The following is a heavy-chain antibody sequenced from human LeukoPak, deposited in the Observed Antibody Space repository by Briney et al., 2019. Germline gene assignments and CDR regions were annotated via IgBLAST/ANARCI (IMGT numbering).Heavy chain of an antibody. V-gene: IGHV4-4*02. Sequence: SETLSLTCAVSGGSISSSNWWSWVRQPPGKGLEWIGEIYHSGSTNYNPSLKSRVTISVDKSKNQFSLKLSSVTAADTAVYYCAKDRLYYYADAEYFQHWGQGTLVTVSS. CDR2: IYHSGST. CDR3: AKDRLYYYADAEYFQH. J-gene: IGHJ1*01. CDR1: GGSISSSNW. D-gene: IGHD3-10*01.